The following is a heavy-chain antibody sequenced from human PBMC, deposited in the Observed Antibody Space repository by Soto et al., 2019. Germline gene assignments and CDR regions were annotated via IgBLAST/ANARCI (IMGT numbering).Heavy chain of an antibody. Sequence: SETLSLTCAVYGGSFSGYYWSWIRQPPGKGLEWIGEINHSGSTNYNPSLKSRVTISVDTSKNQFSLKLSSVTAADTAVYYCAREDGSSGWYQPYNWFEPWGQGTLVTVSS. CDR1: GGSFSGYY. J-gene: IGHJ5*02. CDR3: AREDGSSGWYQPYNWFEP. D-gene: IGHD6-19*01. CDR2: INHSGST. V-gene: IGHV4-34*01.